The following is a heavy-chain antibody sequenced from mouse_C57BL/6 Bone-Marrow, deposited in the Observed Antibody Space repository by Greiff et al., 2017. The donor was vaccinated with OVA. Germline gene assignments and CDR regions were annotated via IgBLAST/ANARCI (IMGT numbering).Heavy chain of an antibody. CDR2: ISNSGGST. D-gene: IGHD4-1*01. J-gene: IGHJ1*03. CDR3: ARHEELGHWYFDV. V-gene: IGHV5-12*01. CDR1: GFTFSDYY. Sequence: EVKVVESGGGLVQPGGSLKLSCAASGFTFSDYYMYWVRQTPEKRLEWVAYISNSGGSTYYPDTVKGRFTISRDNAKNTLYLQMSRLKSEDTAMYYSARHEELGHWYFDVWGTGTTVTVSS.